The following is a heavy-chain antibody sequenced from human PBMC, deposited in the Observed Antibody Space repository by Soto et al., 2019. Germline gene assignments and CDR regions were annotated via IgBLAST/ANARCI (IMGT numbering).Heavy chain of an antibody. V-gene: IGHV1-46*01. D-gene: IGHD6-6*01. CDR2: INPSGGST. Sequence: ASVKVSCKASGYTFTSYYMHWVRQAPGQGLEWMGIINPSGGSTSYAQKFQGRVTMTRDTSTSTVYMELSSLRSEDTAVYYCARLRFSSIAARPEGSTLDYWGKGTLVTVSS. CDR3: ARLRFSSIAARPEGSTLDY. J-gene: IGHJ4*02. CDR1: GYTFTSYY.